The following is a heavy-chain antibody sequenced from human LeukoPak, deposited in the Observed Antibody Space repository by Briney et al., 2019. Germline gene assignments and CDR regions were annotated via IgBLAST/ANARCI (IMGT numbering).Heavy chain of an antibody. CDR2: IYYSGST. V-gene: IGHV4-59*01. J-gene: IGHJ5*02. CDR1: GGSISSYY. CDR3: ARGVRNWFDP. Sequence: SETLSLTCTVSGGSISSYYWSWIRQPPGKGLEWIGYIYYSGSTNYNPSLKSRVTISVDTSKNQFSLKLSSVTAADTAVYYCARGVRNWFDPWGQGTLVTVSS.